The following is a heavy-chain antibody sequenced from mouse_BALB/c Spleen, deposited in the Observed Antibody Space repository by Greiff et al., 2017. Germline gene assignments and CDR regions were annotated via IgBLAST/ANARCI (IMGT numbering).Heavy chain of an antibody. J-gene: IGHJ4*01. Sequence: DVKLVESGGGLVKPGGSLKLSCAASGFTFSSYTMSWVRQTPEKRLEWVATISSGGSYTYYPDSVKGRFTISRDNAKNTLYLQMSSLKSEDTAMYYCTRGTLTGAMDYWGQGTSVTVSS. V-gene: IGHV5-6-4*01. CDR1: GFTFSSYT. CDR2: ISSGGSYT. CDR3: TRGTLTGAMDY.